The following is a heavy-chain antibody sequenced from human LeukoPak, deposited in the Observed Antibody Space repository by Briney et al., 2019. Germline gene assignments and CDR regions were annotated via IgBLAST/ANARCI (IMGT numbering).Heavy chain of an antibody. CDR1: GYTFTSYD. D-gene: IGHD3-10*01. V-gene: IGHV1-8*01. Sequence: ASVKVSCKASGYTFTSYDINWVRQATGQGLEWMGYMNPGRGNTVYAQKFQGRVTMTWDTSINAAYMELSSLRSDDTAVYYCAREPRRFGDWGQGTLVTVSS. CDR2: MNPGRGNT. CDR3: AREPRRFGD. J-gene: IGHJ4*02.